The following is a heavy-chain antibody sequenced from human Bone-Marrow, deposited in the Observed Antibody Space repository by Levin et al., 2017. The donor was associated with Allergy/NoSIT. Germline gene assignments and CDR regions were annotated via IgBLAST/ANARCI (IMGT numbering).Heavy chain of an antibody. CDR1: GYNFISHG. Sequence: ASVKVSCQTSGYNFISHGITWVRQAPGQGLEWMGWMSPFTGNTRTAETFQGRLPMTADKARNTAHLEMTTLRSDDTAIYFCAKDPGSWRHCPSGICYALDDWGQGTLVSVSS. CDR2: MSPFTGNT. V-gene: IGHV1-18*01. D-gene: IGHD2-8*01. J-gene: IGHJ4*02. CDR3: AKDPGSWRHCPSGICYALDD.